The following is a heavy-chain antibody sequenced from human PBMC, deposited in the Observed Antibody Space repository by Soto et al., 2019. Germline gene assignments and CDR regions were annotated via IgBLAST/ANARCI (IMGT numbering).Heavy chain of an antibody. D-gene: IGHD6-6*01. CDR1: GFTFSDYY. Sequence: SLRLSCAAAGFTFSDYYMSWIRQAPGKGLEWVSYISSSSSYTNYADSVKGRFTISRDNAKNSLYLQMNSLRAEDTAVYYCANHPYSSSVFDYWGQGTLVTASS. CDR2: ISSSSSYT. CDR3: ANHPYSSSVFDY. V-gene: IGHV3-11*06. J-gene: IGHJ4*02.